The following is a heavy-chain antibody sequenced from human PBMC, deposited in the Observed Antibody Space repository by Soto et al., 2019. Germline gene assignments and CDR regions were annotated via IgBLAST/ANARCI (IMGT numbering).Heavy chain of an antibody. Sequence: QVQLVESGGGVVQPGRSLRLSCAASGFTFSSYGMHWVRQAPGKGLEWVAFISYDGSSKYYADSVKGRFTISRDNSKNPLYLQMNRLRAEDMAVYYCAKGGDYASFYAMDVWGQWTTVTVSS. CDR1: GFTFSSYG. CDR2: ISYDGSSK. V-gene: IGHV3-30*18. CDR3: AKGGDYASFYAMDV. J-gene: IGHJ6*02. D-gene: IGHD4-17*01.